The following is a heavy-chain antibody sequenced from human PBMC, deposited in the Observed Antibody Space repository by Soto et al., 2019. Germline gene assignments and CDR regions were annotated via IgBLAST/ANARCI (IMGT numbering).Heavy chain of an antibody. J-gene: IGHJ6*02. D-gene: IGHD2-2*01. V-gene: IGHV1-18*01. CDR2: ISAYNGNT. CDR1: GYTFTSYG. CDR3: ARDRYCSSTSCYWSYYYGMDA. Sequence: ASVKGSCKASGYTFTSYGISWVRQDPGQGLEWMGWISAYNGNTNYAQKRQGRVTMTTDTSTSTAYMELRSLRSDDTAVYYCARDRYCSSTSCYWSYYYGMDAWGQGTTVTGSS.